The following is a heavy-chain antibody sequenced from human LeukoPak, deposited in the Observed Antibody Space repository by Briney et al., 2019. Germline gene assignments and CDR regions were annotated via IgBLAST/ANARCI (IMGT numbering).Heavy chain of an antibody. CDR2: ISAYNGNT. CDR1: GYTFTSYG. V-gene: IGHV1-18*01. CDR3: ARVRSFSSSWLHFDY. J-gene: IGHJ4*02. Sequence: ASVKVSCKASGYTFTSYGISWVRQAPGQGLEWMGWISAYNGNTNYAQKLQGRVTMTTDTSTSTAYMELRSLRSDDTAVYYCARVRSFSSSWLHFDYWGQGTLVTVSS. D-gene: IGHD6-13*01.